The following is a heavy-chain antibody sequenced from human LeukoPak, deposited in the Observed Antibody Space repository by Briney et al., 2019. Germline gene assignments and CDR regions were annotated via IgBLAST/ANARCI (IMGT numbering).Heavy chain of an antibody. D-gene: IGHD3-22*01. V-gene: IGHV1-69*05. CDR3: ASSHSSGYYYGFDY. CDR2: IIPIFGTT. J-gene: IGHJ4*02. CDR1: GGTFSSYA. Sequence: GASVKVSCKASGGTFSSYAISWVRQAPGQGLEWMGGIIPIFGTTNYAQKFQGRVTITTDESTSTAYMELSSLRSEDTAVYYCASSHSSGYYYGFDYWGQGTLVTVSS.